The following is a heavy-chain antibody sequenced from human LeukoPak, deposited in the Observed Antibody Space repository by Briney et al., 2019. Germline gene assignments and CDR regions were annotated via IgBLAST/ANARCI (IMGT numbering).Heavy chain of an antibody. CDR1: GVSISSGGYY. CDR3: ARDCSSSSGSGYGMDV. J-gene: IGHJ6*02. D-gene: IGHD6-13*01. CDR2: IYYSGST. V-gene: IGHV4-31*03. Sequence: KSSETLSLTCTVSGVSISSGGYYWSWIRQHPGKGLEWIGYIYYSGSTYYNPSLKSRVTISVDTSKNQFSLKLSSVTAADTAVYYCARDCSSSSGSGYGMDVWGQGTTVTVPS.